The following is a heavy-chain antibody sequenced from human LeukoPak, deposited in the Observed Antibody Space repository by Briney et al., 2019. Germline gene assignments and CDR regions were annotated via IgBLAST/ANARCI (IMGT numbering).Heavy chain of an antibody. CDR1: GGAFSNYA. Sequence: SVTVSCTASGGAFSNYAMNWVRQAPGQGLEWMGGIIPLLGTPSYAQKFQGRVTITADESTTTAYMELSSLRSEDTAVYYCARWTHGSGAGFFIHWGQGTLVTVSS. CDR2: IIPLLGTP. V-gene: IGHV1-69*13. CDR3: ARWTHGSGAGFFIH. J-gene: IGHJ1*01. D-gene: IGHD3-10*01.